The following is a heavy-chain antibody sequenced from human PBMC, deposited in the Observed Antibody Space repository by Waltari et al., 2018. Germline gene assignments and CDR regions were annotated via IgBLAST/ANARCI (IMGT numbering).Heavy chain of an antibody. CDR3: AREFRSAAGHLNGMDI. V-gene: IGHV1-8*01. CDR2: MNTPIGNS. Sequence: QVQLVQSGAEVKKPGASVKVSCKASGYTFTSYHINWVRQAPGQGLEWMGWMNTPIGNSACAEKFQRRVTMTSDTSINTAYMELSGLRSEDTAVYYCAREFRSAAGHLNGMDIWGQGTAVTVSS. J-gene: IGHJ6*02. D-gene: IGHD6-19*01. CDR1: GYTFTSYH.